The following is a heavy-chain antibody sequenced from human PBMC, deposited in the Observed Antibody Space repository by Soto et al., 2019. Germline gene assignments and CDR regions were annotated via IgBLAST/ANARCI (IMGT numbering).Heavy chain of an antibody. CDR1: GFTFSTYW. J-gene: IGHJ4*02. CDR3: VRVGRLGGY. Sequence: EVQLVESGGGLVQPGGSLRLSCAASGFTFSTYWMSWVRQAPGKGLEWVANIKEDGSEKYYVESVKGRFTISRDNANNSLYLQTNGLRAEDTAVYYCVRVGRLGGYWGQGTLVTVSS. V-gene: IGHV3-7*03. D-gene: IGHD3-16*01. CDR2: IKEDGSEK.